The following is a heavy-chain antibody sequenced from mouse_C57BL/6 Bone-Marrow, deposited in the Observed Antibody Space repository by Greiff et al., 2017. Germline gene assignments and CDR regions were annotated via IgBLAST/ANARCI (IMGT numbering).Heavy chain of an antibody. J-gene: IGHJ3*01. CDR3: AREGYYYGSSGGFAY. CDR1: GYTFTSYW. Sequence: QVQLKESGAELVKPGASVKLSCKASGYTFTSYWMQWVKQRPGQGLEWIGEIDPSDSYTNSNQKFKGKATLTVDTSSSTAYMQLSSLTSEDSAVXYCAREGYYYGSSGGFAYWGQGTLVTVSA. D-gene: IGHD1-1*01. CDR2: IDPSDSYT. V-gene: IGHV1-50*01.